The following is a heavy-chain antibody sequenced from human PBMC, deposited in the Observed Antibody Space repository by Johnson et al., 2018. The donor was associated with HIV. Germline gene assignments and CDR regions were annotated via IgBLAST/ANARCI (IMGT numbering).Heavy chain of an antibody. CDR3: ARSRGLWGVQDGFDI. V-gene: IGHV3-23*04. CDR1: GSTFSSYA. J-gene: IGHJ3*02. D-gene: IGHD2-21*01. CDR2: ISGSGGST. Sequence: VQLVESGGGLVQPGGSLRLSCAASGSTFSSYAMNWVRQAPGKGLEWVSGISGSGGSTYYAESVKGGFTISRANSKNTLYVQMNSLRVEDTAVYYCARSRGLWGVQDGFDIWGQGTMVTVSS.